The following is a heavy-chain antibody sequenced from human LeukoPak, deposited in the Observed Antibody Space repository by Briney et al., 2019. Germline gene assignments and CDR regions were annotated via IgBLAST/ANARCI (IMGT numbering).Heavy chain of an antibody. V-gene: IGHV4-59*12. CDR1: GGSISSYY. Sequence: SETLSLTCTVSGGSISSYYWSWIRQPPGKGLEWIGYIYHSGSTYYNPSLKSRVTISVDRSKNQFSLKLSSVTAADTAVYYCARGDIVVVPAAMDYWGQGTLVTVSS. D-gene: IGHD2-2*01. CDR2: IYHSGST. J-gene: IGHJ4*02. CDR3: ARGDIVVVPAAMDY.